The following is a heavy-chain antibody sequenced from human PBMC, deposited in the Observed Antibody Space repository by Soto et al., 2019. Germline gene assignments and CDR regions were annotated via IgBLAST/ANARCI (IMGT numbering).Heavy chain of an antibody. CDR3: AREGTGGGFDV. J-gene: IGHJ3*01. CDR2: IANTGDP. Sequence: GGSLRLSCAASVFVFSSYDMSWVRHATGAVLEWVSVIANTGDPYYSDSVKGRFTISRDNAKNALYLQVNRVRVGDSAMYYCAREGTGGGFDVWGQGTKVTVSS. CDR1: VFVFSSYD. V-gene: IGHV3-13*05. D-gene: IGHD1-1*01.